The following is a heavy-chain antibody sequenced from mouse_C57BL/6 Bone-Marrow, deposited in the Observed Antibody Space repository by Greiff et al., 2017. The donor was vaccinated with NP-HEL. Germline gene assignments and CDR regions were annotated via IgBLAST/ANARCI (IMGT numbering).Heavy chain of an antibody. D-gene: IGHD3-2*02. V-gene: IGHV1-64*01. J-gene: IGHJ3*01. CDR3: ARQLRLMAFAY. CDR1: GHTFTSYW. CDR2: IHPNSGST. Sequence: QVQLQQPGAELVKPGASVKLSCKASGHTFTSYWMHWVKQRPGQGLEWIGMIHPNSGSTNYNEKFKSKATLTVDKSSSTAYMQLSSLTSEDSAVYYCARQLRLMAFAYWGQGTLVTVSA.